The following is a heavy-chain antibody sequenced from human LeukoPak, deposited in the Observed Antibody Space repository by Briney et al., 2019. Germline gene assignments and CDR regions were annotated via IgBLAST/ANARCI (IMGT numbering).Heavy chain of an antibody. Sequence: GGSLRLSCAASGFSFSSHPMNWVRQAPGKRLEWVSYISSRSSTIYYADSVKGRFTISRDNAKNSLYLQMNSLRDEDTAVYYCARAYRGDSSGYCDYWGQGTLVTVSS. CDR3: ARAYRGDSSGYCDY. CDR1: GFSFSSHP. CDR2: ISSRSSTI. D-gene: IGHD3-22*01. J-gene: IGHJ4*02. V-gene: IGHV3-48*02.